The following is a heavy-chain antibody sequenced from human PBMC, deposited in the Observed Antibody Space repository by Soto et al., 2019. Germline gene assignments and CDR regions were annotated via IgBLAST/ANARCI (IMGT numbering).Heavy chain of an antibody. D-gene: IGHD1-7*01. V-gene: IGHV6-1*01. Sequence: SQTLSLTCAISGDSVSSNSAAWNWIRQSPSRGLEWLGRTYYRSKWYNDYAVSVKSRITINPDTSKNQFSLQLNSVTPEDTAVYYCARDPLLTGTRGWDYYYGMDVWGQGTTVTSP. J-gene: IGHJ6*02. CDR1: GDSVSSNSAA. CDR3: ARDPLLTGTRGWDYYYGMDV. CDR2: TYYRSKWYN.